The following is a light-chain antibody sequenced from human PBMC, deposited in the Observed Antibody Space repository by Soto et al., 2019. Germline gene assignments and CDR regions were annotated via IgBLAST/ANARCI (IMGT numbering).Light chain of an antibody. J-gene: IGLJ1*01. CDR3: ACYTSTSDLV. CDR1: SSDIDDYNY. CDR2: DVN. Sequence: QSVLTQPASVSGAAGQSITISCTGTSSDIDDYNYVPWYQHHSGKAPKLIIYDVNNRPSGVSNRFSGSKSGNPASLAIPGQQADDESCYYCACYTSTSDLVFGTGTKLTVL. V-gene: IGLV2-14*01.